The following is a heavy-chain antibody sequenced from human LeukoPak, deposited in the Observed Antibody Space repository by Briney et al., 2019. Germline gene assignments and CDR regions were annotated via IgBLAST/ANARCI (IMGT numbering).Heavy chain of an antibody. CDR2: ISYDGSNK. CDR1: GFTFSSYA. Sequence: GRSLRLFCAASGFTFSSYAMHWVRQAPGKGLEWVAVISYDGSNKYYADSVKGRFTISRDNSKNTLYLQMNSLRAEDTAVYYCARRGGLLWFGELLTDYWGQGTLVTVSS. J-gene: IGHJ4*02. D-gene: IGHD3-10*01. CDR3: ARRGGLLWFGELLTDY. V-gene: IGHV3-30-3*01.